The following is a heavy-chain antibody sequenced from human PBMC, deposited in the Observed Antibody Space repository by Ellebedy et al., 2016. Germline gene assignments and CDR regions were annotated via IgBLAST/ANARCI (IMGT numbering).Heavy chain of an antibody. CDR3: ARDAGVY. V-gene: IGHV3-7*01. CDR1: GFTFSSTW. CDR2: IKPDGSVK. J-gene: IGHJ4*02. Sequence: GESLKISCAASGFTFSSTWMSWVRQAPGKGLEWVANIKPDGSVKYYVDSVKVRFTISRDNAKSSLYLQMNSLRAEDTAMYYCARDAGVYWGQGTLVTVSS.